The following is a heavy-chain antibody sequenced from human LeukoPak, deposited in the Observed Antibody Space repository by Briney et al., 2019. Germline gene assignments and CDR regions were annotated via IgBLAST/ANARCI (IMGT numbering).Heavy chain of an antibody. CDR1: GASISSTSYY. V-gene: IGHV4-39*07. CDR3: ARIGVRSVIIFGVFDY. J-gene: IGHJ4*02. CDR2: ISYSETT. Sequence: SETLSLTCSVSGASISSTSYYWGRIRRPPGKGLEWIGSISYSETTFYSPSLESRVTISADTSKNQFSLKLSSVTATDTAVYYCARIGVRSVIIFGVFDYWGQGIRVTVSS. D-gene: IGHD3-10*01.